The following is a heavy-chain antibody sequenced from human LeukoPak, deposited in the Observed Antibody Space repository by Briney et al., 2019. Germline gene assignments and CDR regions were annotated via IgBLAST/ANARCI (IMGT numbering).Heavy chain of an antibody. V-gene: IGHV3-23*01. D-gene: IGHD1-1*01. CDR1: GFTFSSYD. Sequence: GGSLRLSCAASGFTFSSYDMTWVRQAPGRGLEWVSSIRPSGDNTYYGDSEKGRFTISRDNSKNTLYLQMNSLRAEDTAVYYCARERKYDSNFDYWGQGTLVTVSS. CDR2: IRPSGDNT. J-gene: IGHJ4*02. CDR3: ARERKYDSNFDY.